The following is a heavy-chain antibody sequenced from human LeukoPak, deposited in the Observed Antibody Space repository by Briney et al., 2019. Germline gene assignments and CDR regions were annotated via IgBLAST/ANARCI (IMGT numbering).Heavy chain of an antibody. V-gene: IGHV4-61*02. Sequence: TSETLSLTCTVSGGSISSGSYYWSWIRQPAGKGLEWIGRIYTSGSTNYNPSLKSRVTISVDTSKNQFSLKLSSVTAADTAVYYCARGDGYNLGYWGQGTLVTVSS. CDR3: ARGDGYNLGY. CDR1: GGSISSGSYY. CDR2: IYTSGST. J-gene: IGHJ4*02. D-gene: IGHD5-24*01.